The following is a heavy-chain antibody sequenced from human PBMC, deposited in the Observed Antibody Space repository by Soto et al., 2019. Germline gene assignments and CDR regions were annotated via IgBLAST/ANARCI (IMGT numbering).Heavy chain of an antibody. D-gene: IGHD4-17*01. CDR1: GYRFTIYL. CDR2: IYPGDSDT. Sequence: GESVNSSGTGSGYRFTIYLIGWVRPIPGKGLEWMGIIYPGDSDTRYSPSFQGQVTISADKSISTAYLQWSSLKASDTAMYYCARLDAGDYFLNWFDPWGQGTLVTVSS. CDR3: ARLDAGDYFLNWFDP. V-gene: IGHV5-51*01. J-gene: IGHJ5*02.